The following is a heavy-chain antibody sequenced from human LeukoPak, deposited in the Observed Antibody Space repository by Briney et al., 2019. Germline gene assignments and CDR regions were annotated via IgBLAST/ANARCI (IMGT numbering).Heavy chain of an antibody. J-gene: IGHJ4*02. V-gene: IGHV1-8*01. CDR3: ARGRAIYYDSSGSPAFDY. Sequence: ASVKVSCKASGYTFTSYDINWVRQATGQGLEWMGWMNPNSGNTGYAQKFQGRVTITTDESTSTAYMELSSLRSEDTAVYYCARGRAIYYDSSGSPAFDYWGQGTLVTVSS. D-gene: IGHD3-22*01. CDR2: MNPNSGNT. CDR1: GYTFTSYD.